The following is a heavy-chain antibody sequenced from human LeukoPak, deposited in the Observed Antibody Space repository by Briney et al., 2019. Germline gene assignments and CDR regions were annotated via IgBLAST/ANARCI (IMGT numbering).Heavy chain of an antibody. CDR3: ARARNYYDSSGFYYEGDAFDI. D-gene: IGHD3-22*01. Sequence: PSETLSLTCTVSGGSISSYHWSWIRQPPGKGLESIGYIYSSGSTHYNPSLKSRVTISVDTSKNQFSLKLSSVTAADTAVYYCARARNYYDSSGFYYEGDAFDIWSQGTMVTVSS. CDR1: GGSISSYH. CDR2: IYSSGST. V-gene: IGHV4-59*01. J-gene: IGHJ3*02.